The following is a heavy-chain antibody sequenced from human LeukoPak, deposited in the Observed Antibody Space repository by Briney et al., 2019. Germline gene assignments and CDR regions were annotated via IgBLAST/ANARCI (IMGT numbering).Heavy chain of an antibody. Sequence: SETLSLTCTVSGGSISSYYWSWIRQPPGKGLEWIGYIYYSGSTNYNPSLKSRVTISVDTSKNQFSLKLSSVTAADTAVYYCALSPSGSYSRWFDPWGQGTLVTVSS. CDR3: ALSPSGSYSRWFDP. CDR2: IYYSGST. CDR1: GGSISSYY. V-gene: IGHV4-59*01. D-gene: IGHD1-26*01. J-gene: IGHJ5*02.